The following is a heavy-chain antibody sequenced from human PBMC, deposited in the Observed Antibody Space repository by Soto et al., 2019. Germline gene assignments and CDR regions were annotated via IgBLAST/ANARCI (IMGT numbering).Heavy chain of an antibody. CDR3: AHRILRTVFGLVTTTAIYFDF. J-gene: IGHJ4*02. D-gene: IGHD3-3*01. CDR2: IYWDDDK. CDR1: GFSLTTSGVG. Sequence: QITLNESGPTVVKPAETLTLTCTFSGFSLTTSGVGVGWIRQSPGKAPAWLALIYWDDDKRYSASLKSRLTITKDTSNNQVVLTMASVDPADTATYYCAHRILRTVFGLVTTTAIYFDFWGQGTPVVVSS. V-gene: IGHV2-5*02.